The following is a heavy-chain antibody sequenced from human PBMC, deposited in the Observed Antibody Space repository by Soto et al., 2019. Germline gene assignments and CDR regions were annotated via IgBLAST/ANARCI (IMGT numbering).Heavy chain of an antibody. CDR1: GFTFDDYA. CDR3: AKISGGLLSRSSAFDI. Sequence: GGSLRLSCAASGFTFDDYAMHWVRQAPGKGLEWVSGISWNSGSIGYADSVKGRFTISRDNAKNSLYLQMNSLRAEDTALYYCAKISGGLLSRSSAFDIWGQGTMVTVSS. V-gene: IGHV3-9*01. D-gene: IGHD3-3*01. CDR2: ISWNSGSI. J-gene: IGHJ3*02.